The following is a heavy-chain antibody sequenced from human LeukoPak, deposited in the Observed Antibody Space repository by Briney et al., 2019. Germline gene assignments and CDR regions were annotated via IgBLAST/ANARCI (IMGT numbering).Heavy chain of an antibody. V-gene: IGHV3-21*01. CDR2: ISSSSSYI. D-gene: IGHD4-17*01. CDR3: ARERVDYDDYRDYYYGMDV. Sequence: GGSLRLSCAASGFTFSSYSMNWVRQAPGKGLEWVSSISSSSSYIYYADSVKGRFTISRDNAKNSLYLQMNSLRAEDTAVYYCARERVDYDDYRDYYYGMDVWGQGTTVTVSS. CDR1: GFTFSSYS. J-gene: IGHJ6*02.